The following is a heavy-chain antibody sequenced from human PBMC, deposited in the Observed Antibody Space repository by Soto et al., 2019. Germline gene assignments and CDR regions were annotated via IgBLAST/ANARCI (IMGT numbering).Heavy chain of an antibody. D-gene: IGHD3-16*01. CDR2: VSYDGSEK. V-gene: IGHV3-30*18. J-gene: IGHJ4*02. CDR1: GFDFGSYG. CDR3: AKGEGLYDESGPL. Sequence: QVHLVESGGGVVQSGTSLRLSCVAAGFDFGSYGIHWVRQPPGKGLEWVAMVSYDGSEKYYGASVKGRFAISRDNSNKTLFLALNNLRPEDTAVYHCAKGEGLYDESGPLRGQGTLLVVSS.